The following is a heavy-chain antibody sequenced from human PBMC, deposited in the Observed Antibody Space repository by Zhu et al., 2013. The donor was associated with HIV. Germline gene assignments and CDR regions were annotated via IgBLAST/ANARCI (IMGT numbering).Heavy chain of an antibody. CDR3: ARGVAHKAVY. CDR2: INHSGST. Sequence: QVQLQQWGAGLLKPSETLSLTCAVYGGSFSGYYWSWIRQPPGKGLEWIGEINHSGSTNYNPSLKSRVTISVDTSKNQFSLKLSSVTAADTAVYYCARGVAHKAVYWGQGTLVTVSS. J-gene: IGHJ4*02. D-gene: IGHD2-15*01. V-gene: IGHV4-34*01. CDR1: GGSFSGYY.